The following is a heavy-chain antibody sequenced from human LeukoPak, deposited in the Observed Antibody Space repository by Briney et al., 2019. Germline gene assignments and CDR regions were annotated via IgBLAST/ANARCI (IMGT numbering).Heavy chain of an antibody. CDR1: GYTFTSYA. CDR2: INAGNGNT. V-gene: IGHV1-3*01. Sequence: AAGKVSCKASGYTFTSYAMHRVRQAPGQRLGWMGWINAGNGNTKYSQKFHGRVTITRDTSASTAYMELSSLRSEDTAVSYCARDQQWLPFYYFDYWGQGTLVTVSS. J-gene: IGHJ4*02. D-gene: IGHD6-19*01. CDR3: ARDQQWLPFYYFDY.